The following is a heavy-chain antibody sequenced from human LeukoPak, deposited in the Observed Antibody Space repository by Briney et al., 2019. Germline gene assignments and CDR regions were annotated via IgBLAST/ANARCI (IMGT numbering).Heavy chain of an antibody. CDR1: GFTFSSYA. D-gene: IGHD6-13*01. V-gene: IGHV3-23*01. Sequence: HPGGSLRLSCAASGFTFSSYAMSWVRQAPGKGLEWVSAISGSGGSTYYADSVKGRFTISRDNSKNTLYLQMNSLRAEDTAVYYCARRYSSSRYYFDYWGQGTLVTVSS. J-gene: IGHJ4*02. CDR2: ISGSGGST. CDR3: ARRYSSSRYYFDY.